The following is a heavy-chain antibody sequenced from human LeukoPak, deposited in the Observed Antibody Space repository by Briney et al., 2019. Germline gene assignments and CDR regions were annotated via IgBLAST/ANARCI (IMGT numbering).Heavy chain of an antibody. V-gene: IGHV4-39*07. Sequence: PSETLSLTCTVSGGSISSYYWSWIRQPPGKGLEWIGSIYYSGSTYYNPSLKSRVTISVDTSKNQFSLKLSSVTAADTAVYYCARDVQQLFNYWGQGTLVTVSS. CDR2: IYYSGST. CDR1: GGSISSYY. CDR3: ARDVQQLFNY. J-gene: IGHJ4*02. D-gene: IGHD6-13*01.